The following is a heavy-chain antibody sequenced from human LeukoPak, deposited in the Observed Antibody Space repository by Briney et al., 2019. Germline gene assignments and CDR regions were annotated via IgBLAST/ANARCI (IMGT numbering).Heavy chain of an antibody. CDR1: GFTFSSYE. V-gene: IGHV3-48*01. CDR3: ARVPHRDYDSSGYLDY. D-gene: IGHD3-22*01. J-gene: IGHJ4*02. Sequence: GGSLRLSCAASGFTFSSYEMNWVRQAPGKGLEWVSYISSSSSTIYYADSVKGRFTISRDNAKNSLYLQMNSLRAEDTAVYYCARVPHRDYDSSGYLDYWGQGTLVTVSS. CDR2: ISSSSSTI.